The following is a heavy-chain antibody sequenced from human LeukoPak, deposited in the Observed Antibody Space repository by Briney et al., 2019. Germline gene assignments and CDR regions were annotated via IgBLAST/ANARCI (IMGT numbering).Heavy chain of an antibody. CDR3: ARGLGSSSSPPNYYYYYYMDV. V-gene: IGHV4-34*01. D-gene: IGHD6-6*01. CDR1: GGSFSGYY. J-gene: IGHJ6*03. Sequence: PSETLSLTCAVYGGSFSGYYWSWIRQPPGKGLEWIGETNXSXSTNYNPSLKSRVTISVDTSKNQFSLKLSSVTAADTTVYYCARGLGSSSSPPNYYYYYYMDVWGKGTTVTVSS. CDR2: TNXSXST.